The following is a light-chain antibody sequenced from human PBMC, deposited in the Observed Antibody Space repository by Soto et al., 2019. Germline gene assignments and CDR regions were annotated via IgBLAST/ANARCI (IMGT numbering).Light chain of an antibody. CDR2: EVN. J-gene: IGLJ1*01. Sequence: QSALTQPPSASGSPGQSVTISCTGTSSDVGGYNYVSWYQQHPGKVPKLMVYEVNKRPSGVPDRFSGSKSGNTASLTVSGLEAEDDSDYYCTTCGGGHNVFGTGTKLTVL. CDR1: SSDVGGYNY. CDR3: TTCGGGHNV. V-gene: IGLV2-8*01.